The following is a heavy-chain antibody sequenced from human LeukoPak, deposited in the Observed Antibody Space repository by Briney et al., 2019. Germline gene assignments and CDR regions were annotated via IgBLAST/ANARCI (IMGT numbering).Heavy chain of an antibody. Sequence: SETLSLTCAVSGYSISSGYYWGWVRQPPGKGLAWIGSIYHSGSTYYNPSLKSRVTISVDTSKNQFSLKLSSVTAADTAVYYCARVAAMVREDAFDIWGQGTMVTVSS. CDR1: GYSISSGYY. CDR3: ARVAAMVREDAFDI. V-gene: IGHV4-38-2*01. CDR2: IYHSGST. D-gene: IGHD5-18*01. J-gene: IGHJ3*02.